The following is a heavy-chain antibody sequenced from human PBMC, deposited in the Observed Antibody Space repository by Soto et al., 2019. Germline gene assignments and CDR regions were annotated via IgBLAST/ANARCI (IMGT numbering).Heavy chain of an antibody. CDR2: IYFSGST. CDR3: ARHGCSSTSCYAALEYYYYMDV. CDR1: GGSISSSSYY. V-gene: IGHV4-39*01. Sequence: QLQLQESGPGLVKPSETLSLTCTVSGGSISSSSYYWGWIRQPPGKGLEWIGSIYFSGSTYYNPSRKSRVTISVETSKIQFALKLSSVTAADTAVYYCARHGCSSTSCYAALEYYYYMDVWGKGTTVTVSS. D-gene: IGHD2-2*01. J-gene: IGHJ6*03.